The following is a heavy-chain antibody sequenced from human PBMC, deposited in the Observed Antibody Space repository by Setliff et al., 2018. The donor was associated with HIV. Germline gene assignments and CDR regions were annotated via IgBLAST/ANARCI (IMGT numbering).Heavy chain of an antibody. Sequence: ASVKVSCKASGYTFNTYDLVWVRQTSGQGLEWMGSMNANSGSAVYAPQFQGRVTMTRNTPISTAYMDMSSLRSEDTAVYYCARGVTTIQYWGQGSLVTVSS. CDR2: MNANSGSA. CDR1: GYTFNTYD. D-gene: IGHD4-4*01. V-gene: IGHV1-8*02. J-gene: IGHJ4*02. CDR3: ARGVTTIQY.